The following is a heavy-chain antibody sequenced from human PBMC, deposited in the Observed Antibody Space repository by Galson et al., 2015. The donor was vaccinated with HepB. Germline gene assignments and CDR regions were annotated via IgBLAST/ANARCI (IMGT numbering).Heavy chain of an antibody. J-gene: IGHJ4*02. Sequence: PALVKPTQTLTLTCSFSGFSLFTSGMCVSWIRQAPGKALEWLARIDWDDSYYYSTSLKTRLTISKDTSKNHVVLIMTNMDPVDTATYYCARSYDSSGYLPEGFDYWGQGTLVTVSS. CDR2: IDWDDSY. V-gene: IGHV2-70*11. CDR1: GFSLFTSGMC. CDR3: ARSYDSSGYLPEGFDY. D-gene: IGHD3-22*01.